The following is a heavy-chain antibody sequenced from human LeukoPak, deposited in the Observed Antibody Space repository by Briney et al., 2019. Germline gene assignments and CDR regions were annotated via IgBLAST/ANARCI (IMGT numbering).Heavy chain of an antibody. D-gene: IGHD2-15*01. CDR2: LYHSGTT. J-gene: IGHJ2*01. CDR1: GYSITHGFF. CDR3: ARVEVPRDINDWYFDL. Sequence: SETLSLTCTVSGYSITHGFFWAWIRQPPGGGLEWIGSLYHSGTTYYNTSLKSRISTSVDTSKNQFSLKLRLVTAADTAVYYCARVEVPRDINDWYFDLWGRGTLVTVSS. V-gene: IGHV4-38-2*02.